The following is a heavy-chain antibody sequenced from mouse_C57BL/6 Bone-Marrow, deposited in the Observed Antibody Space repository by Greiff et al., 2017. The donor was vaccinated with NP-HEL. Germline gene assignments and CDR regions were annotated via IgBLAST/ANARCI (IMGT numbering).Heavy chain of an antibody. D-gene: IGHD2-12*01. CDR1: GYTFTDYN. Sequence: EVKLQESGPELVKPGASVKMSCKASGYTFTDYNMHWVKQSHGKSLEWIGYINPNNGGTSYNQKFKGKATLTVNKSSSTAYMELRSLTSEDSAVYYCARGLLFPYFDYWGQGTTLTVSS. J-gene: IGHJ2*01. CDR2: INPNNGGT. CDR3: ARGLLFPYFDY. V-gene: IGHV1-22*01.